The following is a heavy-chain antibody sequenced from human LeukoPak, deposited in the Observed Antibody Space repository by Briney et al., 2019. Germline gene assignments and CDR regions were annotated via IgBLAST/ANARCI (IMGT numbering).Heavy chain of an antibody. J-gene: IGHJ4*02. D-gene: IGHD6-13*01. CDR1: GFTFSSYG. V-gene: IGHV3-33*06. Sequence: GGSLRLSCAASGFTFSSYGMHWVRQAPGKGLEWVAVIWYDGSNKYYADSVKGRFTISRDNSKNTLYLQMNSLRTEDTAVYYCAKRYSSSWSNFDYWGQGTLVTVSS. CDR2: IWYDGSNK. CDR3: AKRYSSSWSNFDY.